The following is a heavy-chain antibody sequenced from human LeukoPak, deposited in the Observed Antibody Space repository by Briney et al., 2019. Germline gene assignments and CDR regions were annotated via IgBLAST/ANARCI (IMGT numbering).Heavy chain of an antibody. D-gene: IGHD3-22*01. J-gene: IGHJ4*02. CDR2: IYYSGST. Sequence: SETLPLTCTVSGGSISSSSYYWGWIRQPPGKGLEWIGSIYYSGSTYYNPPLKSRVTISVDTSKNQFSLKLSSVTAADTAVYHCARHAPHPSSGIDYWGQGTLVTVSS. CDR1: GGSISSSSYY. V-gene: IGHV4-39*01. CDR3: ARHAPHPSSGIDY.